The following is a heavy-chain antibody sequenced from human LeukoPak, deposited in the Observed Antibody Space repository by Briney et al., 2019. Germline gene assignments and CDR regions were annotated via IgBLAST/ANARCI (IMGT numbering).Heavy chain of an antibody. D-gene: IGHD3-9*01. CDR1: GFTFSSYA. CDR2: ISGSGGST. Sequence: GGSLRLSCAASGFTFSSYAMSWVRQAPGKGLEWVSAISGSGGSTYYADSVKGRFTISRDNSKNTLYLQMNSLRAEDTAVYYCAKDTTRYYDILTGPIDYWGQGTLVTVSS. CDR3: AKDTTRYYDILTGPIDY. V-gene: IGHV3-23*01. J-gene: IGHJ4*02.